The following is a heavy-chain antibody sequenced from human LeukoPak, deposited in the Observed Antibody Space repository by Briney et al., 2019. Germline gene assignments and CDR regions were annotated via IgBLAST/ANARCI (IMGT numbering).Heavy chain of an antibody. CDR3: ARDRADGYNYGDYFDN. J-gene: IGHJ4*02. CDR1: GFIVSSNY. D-gene: IGHD5-18*01. V-gene: IGHV3-66*01. Sequence: PGGSLRLSCAGSGFIVSSNYMSWVRQAAGKGLEWVLVIYGSSRAYYADSVKGRFTISRDNSKNTVYLQMDSLRAEDTAVYYCARDRADGYNYGDYFDNWGQGTLVTVSS. CDR2: IYGSSRA.